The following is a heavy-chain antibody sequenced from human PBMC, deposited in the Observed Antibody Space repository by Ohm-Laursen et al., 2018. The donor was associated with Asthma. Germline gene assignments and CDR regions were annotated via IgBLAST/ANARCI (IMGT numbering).Heavy chain of an antibody. CDR1: GGSFSGYY. D-gene: IGHD3-22*01. V-gene: IGHV4-34*01. CDR3: ANSYDSSGYYYGWFDP. CDR2: INHSGST. J-gene: IGHJ5*02. Sequence: SDTLSLTCPVYGGSFSGYYWSWIRQPPGKGLEWIGEINHSGSTNYNPSLKSRVTISVDTSKNQFSLKLSSVTAADTAVYYCANSYDSSGYYYGWFDPWGQGTLVTVSS.